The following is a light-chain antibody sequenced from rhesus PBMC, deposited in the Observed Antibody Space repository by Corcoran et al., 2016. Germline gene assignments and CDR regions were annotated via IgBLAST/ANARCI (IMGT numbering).Light chain of an antibody. CDR2: EVS. V-gene: IGKV2-78*01. CDR3: EQTLQTPFT. Sequence: DIVMTQTPLSLSVTPGEPASISCRSSQSLLHSNGYTYLHWYLQKPGQAPQLLIYEVSTRAFGVPDRFRGSGSGTDFTLKISRGEAEDVGVYYCEQTLQTPFTFGPGTKLDIK. J-gene: IGKJ3*01. CDR1: QSLLHSNGYTY.